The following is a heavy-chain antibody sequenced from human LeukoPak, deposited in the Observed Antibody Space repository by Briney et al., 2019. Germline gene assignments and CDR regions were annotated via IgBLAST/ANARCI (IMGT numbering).Heavy chain of an antibody. CDR1: GGSMSFYY. CDR2: IYYSGST. D-gene: IGHD3/OR15-3a*01. V-gene: IGHV4-59*08. CDR3: ARRAGLGQYYFDY. J-gene: IGHJ4*02. Sequence: AETLSLTCTASGGSMSFYYWSWIRQSPGKGLECIGYIYYSGSTYYNPSLKSRVTISVDTSKNQFSLNLDSVTAADTAVYYCARRAGLGQYYFDYPGQGT.